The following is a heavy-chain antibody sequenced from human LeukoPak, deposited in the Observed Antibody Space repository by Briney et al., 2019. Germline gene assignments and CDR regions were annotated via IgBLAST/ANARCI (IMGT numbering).Heavy chain of an antibody. V-gene: IGHV6-1*01. J-gene: IGHJ4*02. CDR2: TYYRSKWHN. Sequence: GRTYYRSKWHNEYAESVKSRISITSDTSKNQFSLQLSSVTPEDTADYYCAGTTDYSSFLAFWGQGTLVTVSS. CDR3: AGTTDYSSFLAF. D-gene: IGHD4-11*01.